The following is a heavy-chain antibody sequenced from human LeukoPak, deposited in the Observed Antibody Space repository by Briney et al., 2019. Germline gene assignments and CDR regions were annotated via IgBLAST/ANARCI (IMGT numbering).Heavy chain of an antibody. D-gene: IGHD4-17*01. V-gene: IGHV3-9*01. J-gene: IGHJ3*02. Sequence: GGSLRLSCAASGFAFDDYAMHWVRQAPGKGLEWVSGISWNSGSIGYADSVKGRFTISRDNAKNSLYLQMNSLRAEDTALYYCAKALIQTTVTTSYAFDIWGQGTMVTVSS. CDR1: GFAFDDYA. CDR2: ISWNSGSI. CDR3: AKALIQTTVTTSYAFDI.